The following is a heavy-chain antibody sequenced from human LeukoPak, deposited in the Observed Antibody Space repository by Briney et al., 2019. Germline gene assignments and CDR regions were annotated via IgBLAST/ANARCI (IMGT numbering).Heavy chain of an antibody. CDR3: ARTNYSSGWSPIDY. J-gene: IGHJ4*02. D-gene: IGHD6-19*01. CDR2: INPSGGST. Sequence: IINPSGGSTSYAQKFQGRVTMTRDTSTSTVYMELSSLRSEDTAVYYCARTNYSSGWSPIDYWGQGTLVTVSP. V-gene: IGHV1-46*01.